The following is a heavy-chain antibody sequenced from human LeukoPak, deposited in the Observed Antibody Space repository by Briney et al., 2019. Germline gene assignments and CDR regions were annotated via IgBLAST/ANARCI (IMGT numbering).Heavy chain of an antibody. D-gene: IGHD4-23*01. CDR3: ARVGDYGGNIWFDP. J-gene: IGHJ5*02. CDR1: GYTFTSYD. CDR2: MNPNSGNT. V-gene: IGHV1-8*01. Sequence: ASVKVSCKASGYTFTSYDINWVRQATGQGLEWMGWMNPNSGNTGYAQKFQGRVTMTRNTSISTAYMELSSLRSEDTAVYYCARVGDYGGNIWFDPWGQGTLVTVSS.